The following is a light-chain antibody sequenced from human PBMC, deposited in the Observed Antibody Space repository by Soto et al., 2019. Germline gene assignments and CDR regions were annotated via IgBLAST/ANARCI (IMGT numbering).Light chain of an antibody. CDR1: SSNIGAGYD. Sequence: QSVLTQPPSVSGAPGQRVTISCTGSSSNIGAGYDVHWYQQLPGTAPKLLIYGNSNRPSGVPDRFSGSKSGTSASLAITGLQAEDEADYYCQSYDSTVSRVFGGGTNLTVL. CDR3: QSYDSTVSRV. V-gene: IGLV1-40*01. CDR2: GNS. J-gene: IGLJ2*01.